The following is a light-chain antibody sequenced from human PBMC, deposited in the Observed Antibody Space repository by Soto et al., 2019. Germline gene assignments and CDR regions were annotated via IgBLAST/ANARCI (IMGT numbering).Light chain of an antibody. CDR2: GAS. Sequence: EIVLTQSPGTLSLSPGERATLSCRASQSVSSSYLAWYQQKPGQAPRLLIYGASGRATGIPDRFSGSGSGTDFTLTISRLEPEGFAVYYCQQYGSSPALTFGGGTKVEIK. CDR3: QQYGSSPALT. J-gene: IGKJ4*01. CDR1: QSVSSSY. V-gene: IGKV3-20*01.